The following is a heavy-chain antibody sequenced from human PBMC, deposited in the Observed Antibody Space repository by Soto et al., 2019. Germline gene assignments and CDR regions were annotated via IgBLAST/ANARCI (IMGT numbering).Heavy chain of an antibody. V-gene: IGHV1-3*01. CDR3: ARDYYDSSGYFYYFDY. J-gene: IGHJ4*02. D-gene: IGHD3-22*01. CDR2: INPGNGNT. Sequence: ASVKVSCKASGYTFTTYAMHWVRQAPGQRLEWMGWINPGNGNTEYSQKFQGRVTITRDTSASTAYMELSSLRSEDTAVYYCARDYYDSSGYFYYFDYWGQGTLVTVS. CDR1: GYTFTTYA.